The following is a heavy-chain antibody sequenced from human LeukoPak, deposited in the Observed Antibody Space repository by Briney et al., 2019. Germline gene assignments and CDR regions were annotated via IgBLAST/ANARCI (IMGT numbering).Heavy chain of an antibody. V-gene: IGHV4-59*11. CDR1: GGRINNHY. Sequence: SETLSPACTVSGGRINNHYWTWIRQPPGKGLEWLGYIYYSGTTNYNPSLRSRVTISIDTSKNQFSLKMSSVTAADTAVYYCSRDLTGASHFDYWGQGTLVTVSS. D-gene: IGHD4/OR15-4a*01. CDR2: IYYSGTT. CDR3: SRDLTGASHFDY. J-gene: IGHJ4*02.